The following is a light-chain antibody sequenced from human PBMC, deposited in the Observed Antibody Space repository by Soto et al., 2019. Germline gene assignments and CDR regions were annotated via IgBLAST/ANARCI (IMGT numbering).Light chain of an antibody. V-gene: IGKV1-6*01. J-gene: IGKJ1*01. CDR1: QDIRSD. CDR3: LQYTNTNNPWM. Sequence: AIQMTQFPSSLSASVGDRVTITCRASQDIRSDLGWYQQRPGKAPKLLVYASSSLQSGVPSRFSGSGSGTDFTLTISSLQPEDFATYYGLQYTNTNNPWMFGQGTKVDIK. CDR2: ASS.